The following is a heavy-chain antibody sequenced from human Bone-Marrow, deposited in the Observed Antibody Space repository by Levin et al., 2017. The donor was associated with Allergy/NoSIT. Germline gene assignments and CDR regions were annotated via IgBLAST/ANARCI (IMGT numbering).Heavy chain of an antibody. Sequence: SGPTLVKPTQNLTLTCTFSGFSLSSSGVGVGWIRQPPGKALEWLAFIYWNDDKRYSPSLKSRLTITKDTSKNQVVLTLTNMDPVDTATYYCAHSSYDSSGYYYFDYWGQGTLVTVSS. CDR2: IYWNDDK. V-gene: IGHV2-5*01. CDR1: GFSLSSSGVG. J-gene: IGHJ4*02. D-gene: IGHD3-22*01. CDR3: AHSSYDSSGYYYFDY.